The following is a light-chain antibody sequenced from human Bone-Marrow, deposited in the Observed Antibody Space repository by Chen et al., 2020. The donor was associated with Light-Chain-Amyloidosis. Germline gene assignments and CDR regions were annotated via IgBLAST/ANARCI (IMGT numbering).Light chain of an antibody. CDR2: GSS. CDR3: QQYVTSPLT. CDR1: QTISSNY. V-gene: IGKV3-20*01. Sequence: EIVLTQSPGTLSLSPGEGANLSCRASQTISSNYLTWYQHKFGQAPRLLIYGSSSRATGIPDRFTGSGSGKDFTLTINRLEPEDFAMYYCQQYVTSPLTFGGGTKVEIK. J-gene: IGKJ4*01.